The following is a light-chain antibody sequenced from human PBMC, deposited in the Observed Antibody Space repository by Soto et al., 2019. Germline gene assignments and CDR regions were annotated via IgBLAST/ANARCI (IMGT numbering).Light chain of an antibody. CDR3: SSYTNRNTRL. V-gene: IGLV2-14*01. CDR1: SSDVGVYNY. CDR2: EVS. Sequence: QSALTQPASVSGSPGQSITISCTGTSSDVGVYNYVSWYQQHPGKVPKLMIYEVSNRPSGVSNRFSGSKSDNTASLTISGLQAEDEADYYCSSYTNRNTRLFGGGTKVTVL. J-gene: IGLJ2*01.